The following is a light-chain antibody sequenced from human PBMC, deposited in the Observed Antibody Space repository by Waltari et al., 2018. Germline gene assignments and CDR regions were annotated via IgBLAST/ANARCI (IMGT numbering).Light chain of an antibody. J-gene: IGKJ1*01. Sequence: EIVMTQSPATLSVSPGERAPLPCRASHSVGSSLAWYQQKPGQAPRLLIYGASTRATGIPARFSGSGSGTEFTLTISSLQSEDFAVYYCQQYNNWPPWTFGQGTKVEIK. V-gene: IGKV3-15*01. CDR1: HSVGSS. CDR3: QQYNNWPPWT. CDR2: GAS.